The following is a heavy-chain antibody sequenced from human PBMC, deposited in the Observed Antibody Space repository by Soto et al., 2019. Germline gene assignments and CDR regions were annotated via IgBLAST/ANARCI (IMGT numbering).Heavy chain of an antibody. J-gene: IGHJ4*02. CDR2: IHGDGSTT. CDR3: ARFTGFWSAIDY. CDR1: GFTFSSYW. D-gene: IGHD3-3*01. Sequence: RRLSCAASGFTFSSYWMHWVRQAPGKGLVWVSHIHGDGSTTSYADSVKGRFTISGDNAKNVLYLQMNSLIAEDTAVYYCARFTGFWSAIDYWGLGTLVTVSS. V-gene: IGHV3-74*01.